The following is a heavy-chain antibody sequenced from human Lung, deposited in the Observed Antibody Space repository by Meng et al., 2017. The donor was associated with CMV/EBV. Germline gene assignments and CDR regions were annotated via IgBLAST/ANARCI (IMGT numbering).Heavy chain of an antibody. CDR1: GFTFSTFG. CDR2: IRDTGYSK. V-gene: IGHV3-30*02. Sequence: GGSXRLXCAASGFTFSTFGIHWVRQAPGKGLEWVAFIRDTGYSKYYADSVKGRFTISRDNSKNTLYLQMDSLRAEDTAVYYCAKDMTTTYYYYGMDVWGQGTTVTVSS. J-gene: IGHJ6*02. CDR3: AKDMTTTYYYYGMDV. D-gene: IGHD4-11*01.